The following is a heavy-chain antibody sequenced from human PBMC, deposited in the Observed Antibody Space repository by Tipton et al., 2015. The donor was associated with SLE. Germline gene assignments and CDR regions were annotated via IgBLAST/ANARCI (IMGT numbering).Heavy chain of an antibody. J-gene: IGHJ5*02. D-gene: IGHD3-22*01. CDR3: ARAPFPNDSSGSGWFDP. CDR2: INHSGST. V-gene: IGHV4-34*01. CDR1: GGPFSGYY. Sequence: TLSLTCAVYGGPFSGYYWSWIRQPPGKGLEWIGEINHSGSTNYNPSLKSRVTISLDTSKNQFSLKLSSVTAADTAVYYCARAPFPNDSSGSGWFDPCGQGTLVTVSS.